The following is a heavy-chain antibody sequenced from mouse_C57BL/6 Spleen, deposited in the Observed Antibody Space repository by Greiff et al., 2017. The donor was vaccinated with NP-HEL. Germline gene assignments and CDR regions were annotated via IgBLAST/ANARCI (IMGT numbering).Heavy chain of an antibody. J-gene: IGHJ2*01. CDR2: IDPSDSET. Sequence: QVQLQQPGAELVRPGSSVKLSCKASGYTFTSYWMHWVKQRPIQGLEWIGNIDPSDSETHYNQKFKDKATLTVDKSSSTAYMQLSSLTSEDSAVYYCARSDYGSSPYFDDWGQGTTLTVSS. CDR1: GYTFTSYW. CDR3: ARSDYGSSPYFDD. D-gene: IGHD1-1*01. V-gene: IGHV1-52*01.